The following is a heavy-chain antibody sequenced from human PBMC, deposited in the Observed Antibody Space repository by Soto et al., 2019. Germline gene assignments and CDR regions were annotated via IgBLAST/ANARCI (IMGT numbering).Heavy chain of an antibody. V-gene: IGHV3-48*02. J-gene: IGHJ4*02. CDR1: GFTFKTFV. CDR3: VRGTGVMTAFAYFDY. CDR2: ISGSSNTK. D-gene: IGHD2-21*02. Sequence: EVQLVESGGGLVQPGGSLRLSCAASGFTFKTFVMNWVRQAPGKGLEWVSYISGSSNTKNFADSVRGRFTISRDNAKNLMYLQMNSLRDEDTAVYYCVRGTGVMTAFAYFDYWGQGTLVTVSS.